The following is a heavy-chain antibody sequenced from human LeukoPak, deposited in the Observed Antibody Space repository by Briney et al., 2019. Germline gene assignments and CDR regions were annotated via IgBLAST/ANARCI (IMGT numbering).Heavy chain of an antibody. V-gene: IGHV3-7*01. J-gene: IGHJ4*02. CDR1: GLALSSYW. CDR3: AIGKFDFDY. CDR2: INRDGSEK. Sequence: GGSLRLSCAASGLALSSYWMSWVRQAPGKGLEWVDNINRDGSEKYYVYSVKGRFTVSRDNAKNSLYLQMNSLRVEDTAVYYCAIGKFDFDYWGQGTLVTVSS. D-gene: IGHD3-16*01.